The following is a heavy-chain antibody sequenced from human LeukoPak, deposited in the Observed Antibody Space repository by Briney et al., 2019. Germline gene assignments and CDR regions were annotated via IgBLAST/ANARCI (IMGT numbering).Heavy chain of an antibody. CDR3: ARNTVVTPFDY. V-gene: IGHV3-48*04. CDR2: ISTSSGTI. J-gene: IGHJ4*02. CDR1: GFTFSSYS. Sequence: PGGSLRLSCAASGFTFSSYSMNWVRQAPGKGLEWVSYISTSSGTIYYADSVKGRFTISRDNSKNTLYLQMNSLRAEDTAVYYCARNTVVTPFDYWGQGTLVTVSS. D-gene: IGHD4-23*01.